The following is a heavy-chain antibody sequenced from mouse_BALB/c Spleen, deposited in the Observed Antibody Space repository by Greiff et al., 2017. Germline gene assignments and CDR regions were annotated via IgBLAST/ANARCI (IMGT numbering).Heavy chain of an antibody. CDR1: GFTFSSFG. CDR2: ISSGSSTI. CDR3: ARGGNSGYFDY. V-gene: IGHV5-17*02. D-gene: IGHD2-1*01. J-gene: IGHJ2*01. Sequence: DVMLVESGGGLVQPGGSRKLSCAASGFTFSSFGMHWVRQAPEKGLEWVAYISSGSSTIYYADTVKGRFTISRDNPKNTLFLQMTSLRSEDTAMFYCARGGNSGYFDYWGQGTTLTVSS.